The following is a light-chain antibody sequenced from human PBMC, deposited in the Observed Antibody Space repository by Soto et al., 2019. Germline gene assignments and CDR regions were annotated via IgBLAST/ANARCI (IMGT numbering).Light chain of an antibody. CDR3: PHSSSSYDTSLYT. CDR1: QSVSSSY. J-gene: IGKJ2*01. Sequence: EIVLTQSPGTLSLSPGETATLSCRASQSVSSSYLAWYQQKPGQAPRLLVYGSYHRATGIADRFSGSGSGTDFTLTISRLEHEHSAVHSCPHSSSSYDTSLYTFGQGTKVDIK. CDR2: GSY. V-gene: IGKV3-20*01.